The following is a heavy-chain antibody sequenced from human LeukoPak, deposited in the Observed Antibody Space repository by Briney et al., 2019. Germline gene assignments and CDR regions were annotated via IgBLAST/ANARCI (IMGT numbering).Heavy chain of an antibody. J-gene: IGHJ5*02. Sequence: SETLSLTCAVYGGSFSGYYWSWIRQPPGKGLEWIGEINHSGSTNYNPSLKSRVTISVDTSKNQFSLKLSSVTAADTAVYYCARDFGGSITHDYGDYVGWFDPWGQGTLVTVSS. D-gene: IGHD4-17*01. CDR3: ARDFGGSITHDYGDYVGWFDP. V-gene: IGHV4-34*01. CDR2: INHSGST. CDR1: GGSFSGYY.